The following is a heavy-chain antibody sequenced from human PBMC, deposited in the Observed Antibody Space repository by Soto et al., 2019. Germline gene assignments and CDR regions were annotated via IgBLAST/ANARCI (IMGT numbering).Heavy chain of an antibody. V-gene: IGHV4-4*02. CDR1: GGSISSSNW. CDR2: IYHSGIT. D-gene: IGHD3-3*01. J-gene: IGHJ6*02. CDR3: ARDGRYDFWSGYKGYYGMDV. Sequence: PSETLSLTCAVSGGSISSSNWWSWVRQPPGKGLEWIVEIYHSGITHYNPSLKSRVTISVDKSKNQFSLKLSSVTAADTAVYYCARDGRYDFWSGYKGYYGMDVWGQGTTVTVSS.